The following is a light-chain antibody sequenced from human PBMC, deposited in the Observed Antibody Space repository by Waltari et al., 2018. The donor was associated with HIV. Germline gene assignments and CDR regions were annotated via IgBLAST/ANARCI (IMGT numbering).Light chain of an antibody. J-gene: IGLJ2*01. CDR3: SSYTSSSTLEGV. Sequence: QSALTQPACVSGSPGQSVTLSCKGTSSVVGGYNYVSWYQQHPGKAPKLMIYEVSNRPSGVSNRFSGSKSGNTASLTISGLQAEDEADYYCSSYTSSSTLEGVFGGGTKLTVL. CDR2: EVS. CDR1: SSVVGGYNY. V-gene: IGLV2-14*01.